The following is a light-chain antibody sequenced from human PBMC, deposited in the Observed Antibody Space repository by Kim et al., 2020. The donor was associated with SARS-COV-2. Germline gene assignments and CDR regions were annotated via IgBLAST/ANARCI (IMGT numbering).Light chain of an antibody. CDR2: WAS. CDR1: QSVLYSSNNKGY. J-gene: IGKJ4*01. Sequence: RATINCKSSQSVLYSSNNKGYLAWYQQKPGQPPKLLIYWASTRESGVPDRFSGSGSGTDFTLTISSLQAEDVAVYYCQQYYSTPPTFGGGTKVEI. V-gene: IGKV4-1*01. CDR3: QQYYSTPPT.